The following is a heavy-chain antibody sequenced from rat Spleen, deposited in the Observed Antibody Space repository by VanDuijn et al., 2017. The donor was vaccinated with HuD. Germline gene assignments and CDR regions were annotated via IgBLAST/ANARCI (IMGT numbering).Heavy chain of an antibody. Sequence: QVQLKESGPGLVQPSQTLSLTCTVSGFSLSNYGIIWVRQPQGKGLEWRGVIWGNGNTNYNSALKSRLSISRETSKSQVFLKMNSLQTEDTAMYFCARWRYTTDWFAYWGQGTLVTVSS. CDR1: GFSLSNYG. CDR3: ARWRYTTDWFAY. J-gene: IGHJ3*01. V-gene: IGHV2-13*01. CDR2: IWGNGNT. D-gene: IGHD1-6*01.